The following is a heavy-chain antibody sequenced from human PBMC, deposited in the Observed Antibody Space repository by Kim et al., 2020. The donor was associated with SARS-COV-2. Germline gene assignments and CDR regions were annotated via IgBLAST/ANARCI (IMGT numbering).Heavy chain of an antibody. J-gene: IGHJ2*01. V-gene: IGHV4-39*01. CDR3: ASQDGYNYWYFDL. Sequence: YNPSLKSRVTISVDTSKNQFSLKLSSVTAADTAVYYCASQDGYNYWYFDLWGRGTLVTVSS. D-gene: IGHD5-12*01.